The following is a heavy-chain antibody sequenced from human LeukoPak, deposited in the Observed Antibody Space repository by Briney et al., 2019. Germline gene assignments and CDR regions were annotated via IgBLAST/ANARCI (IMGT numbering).Heavy chain of an antibody. CDR3: TTDTWYSAGH. D-gene: IGHD2-15*01. CDR1: GFIFSGSW. CDR2: IKKDGSEK. Sequence: GGSLRLSCTASGFIFSGSWMAWIRQAPGKGPEWVAIIKKDGSEKYYVDSMKGRFTISRDNAKNSLFLQMNSLRAEDTAIYYCTTDTWYSAGHWGQGTLVTVSS. V-gene: IGHV3-7*03. J-gene: IGHJ4*02.